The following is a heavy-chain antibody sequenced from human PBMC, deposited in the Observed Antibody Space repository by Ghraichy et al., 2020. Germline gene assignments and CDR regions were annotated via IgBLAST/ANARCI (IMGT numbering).Heavy chain of an antibody. Sequence: SETLSLTCTVSGGSIIGDWWSWIRQPPGKGLEWIGYIHDTGSPHYNPSIQSRVTLSLDTSKNQISLNQTSVTAADTAVYYCAKTLRFFGGFDPWGQGTLVTVSS. CDR1: GGSIIGDW. CDR2: IHDTGSP. J-gene: IGHJ5*02. CDR3: AKTLRFFGGFDP. D-gene: IGHD3-3*01. V-gene: IGHV4-59*01.